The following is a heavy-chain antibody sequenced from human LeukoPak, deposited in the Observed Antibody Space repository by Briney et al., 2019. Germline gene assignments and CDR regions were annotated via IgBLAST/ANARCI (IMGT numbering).Heavy chain of an antibody. Sequence: ASVKVSCKASGYTFTSYAIHWVRQAPGQRLEWMGWVSAGNGNTKYSQNFQGRVTFISNTSATTAFMELSSLRSEDAAVYYCARDSGSGNNDYWGQGTLVTVSS. CDR1: GYTFTSYA. V-gene: IGHV1-3*01. D-gene: IGHD1-26*01. J-gene: IGHJ4*02. CDR3: ARDSGSGNNDY. CDR2: VSAGNGNT.